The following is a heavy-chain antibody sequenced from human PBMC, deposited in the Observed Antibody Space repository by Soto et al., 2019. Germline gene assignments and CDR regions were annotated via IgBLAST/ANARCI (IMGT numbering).Heavy chain of an antibody. V-gene: IGHV1-46*01. D-gene: IGHD6-19*01. CDR1: GYTFTSYY. J-gene: IGHJ4*02. CDR3: ARAVAVAADFDY. Sequence: ASVKVSCKASGYTFTSYYMHWVRQAPGQGLEWMGIINPSDGSTSYAQKFQGRVTMTRDTSTSTVYMELSSLSSEDTAVYYCARAVAVAADFDYWGQGTLVTVSS. CDR2: INPSDGST.